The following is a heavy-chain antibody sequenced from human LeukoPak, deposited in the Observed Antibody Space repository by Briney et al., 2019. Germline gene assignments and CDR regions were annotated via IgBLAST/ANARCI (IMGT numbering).Heavy chain of an antibody. J-gene: IGHJ4*02. CDR1: GFTFDDYA. D-gene: IGHD4-17*01. CDR3: AKGTTVTGFDY. CDR2: ISWNSGSI. Sequence: GRSLRLSCAASGFTFDDYAMHWVRQAPGKGLAGVSGISWNSGSIGYADSVKGRFTISRENAKNSLYLQMNSLRAEDTALYYCAKGTTVTGFDYWGQGTLVTVSS. V-gene: IGHV3-9*01.